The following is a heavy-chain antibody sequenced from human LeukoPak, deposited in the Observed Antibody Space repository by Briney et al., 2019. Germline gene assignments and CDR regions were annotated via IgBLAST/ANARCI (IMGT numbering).Heavy chain of an antibody. CDR2: INHSGST. CDR1: GGSFSGYY. CDR3: DRAKYYDFWSGYYFDY. Sequence: PSETLSLTCAVYGGSFSGYYWSWIRQPPGKGLEWIGEINHSGSTNYNPSLKSRVTISVDTSKNQFSLKLSSVTAADTAVYYCDRAKYYDFWSGYYFDYWGQGTLVTVSS. D-gene: IGHD3-3*01. V-gene: IGHV4-34*01. J-gene: IGHJ4*02.